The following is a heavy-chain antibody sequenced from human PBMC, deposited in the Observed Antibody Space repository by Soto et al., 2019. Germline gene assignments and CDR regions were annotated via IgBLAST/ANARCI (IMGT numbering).Heavy chain of an antibody. V-gene: IGHV4-39*07. D-gene: IGHD6-6*01. CDR3: ASIRGHSSSAFDI. CDR2: IYYSGST. CDR1: GGSISSSSYY. Sequence: SETLSLTCTVSGGSISSSSYYWGWIRQPPGKGLEWIGSIYYSGSTYYNPSLKSRVTISVDTSKNQFSLKLSSVTAADTAVYYCASIRGHSSSAFDIWGQGTMVTVSS. J-gene: IGHJ3*02.